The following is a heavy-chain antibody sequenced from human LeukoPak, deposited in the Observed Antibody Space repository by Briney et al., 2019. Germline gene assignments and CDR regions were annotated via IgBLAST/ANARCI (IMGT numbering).Heavy chain of an antibody. D-gene: IGHD3-9*01. CDR1: GGSFSGYY. J-gene: IGHJ4*02. CDR3: ARAGHILTGYDLDY. V-gene: IGHV4-34*01. CDR2: INHSGST. Sequence: SETLSLTCAVYGGSFSGYYWSWIRQPPGKGLEWIGEINHSGSTNYNPSLKSRVTISVDTSKNQFSLKLSSVTAADRAVYYCARAGHILTGYDLDYWGQGTLVTVSS.